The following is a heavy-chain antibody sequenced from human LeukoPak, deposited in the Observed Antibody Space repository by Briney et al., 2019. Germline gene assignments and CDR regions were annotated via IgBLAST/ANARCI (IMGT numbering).Heavy chain of an antibody. D-gene: IGHD5-24*01. CDR3: ARGSHRAYYYMDV. V-gene: IGHV4-38-2*02. CDR1: DYSISSGYY. CDR2: IYHSGST. J-gene: IGHJ6*03. Sequence: SETLSLTCTVSDYSISSGYYWGWIRQPPGKGLEWIGSIYHSGSTYYNPSLKNRVTISVDTSKNQFSLKLSSVTAADTAVYYCARGSHRAYYYMDVWGKGTTVTVSS.